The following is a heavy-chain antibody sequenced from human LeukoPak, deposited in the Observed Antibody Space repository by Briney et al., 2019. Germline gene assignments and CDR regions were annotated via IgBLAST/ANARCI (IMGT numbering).Heavy chain of an antibody. CDR2: ISSSGSTI. CDR3: ASRYSGYANY. D-gene: IGHD5-12*01. V-gene: IGHV3-48*03. Sequence: PGGSLRLSCAASGFTFSSYEMNWVRPAPGKGLEWLSYISSSGSTISYADSVKGRFTISRDNAKSSLYLQMNSLRAEDTAVYYCASRYSGYANYWGQGTLVTVSS. CDR1: GFTFSSYE. J-gene: IGHJ4*02.